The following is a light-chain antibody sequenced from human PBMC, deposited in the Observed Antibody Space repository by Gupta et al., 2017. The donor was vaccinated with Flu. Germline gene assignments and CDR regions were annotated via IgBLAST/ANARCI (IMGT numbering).Light chain of an antibody. V-gene: IGLV3-1*01. Sequence: SPGQTASITCSGDNLGDNRASWYQQKPGQFPVLVIYEDNKRPSGIPDRFSGSNSGNTATLTISGTQALDEDDYYCQAWDSSTVFGAGTKVTVL. CDR2: EDN. J-gene: IGLJ1*01. CDR1: NLGDNR. CDR3: QAWDSSTV.